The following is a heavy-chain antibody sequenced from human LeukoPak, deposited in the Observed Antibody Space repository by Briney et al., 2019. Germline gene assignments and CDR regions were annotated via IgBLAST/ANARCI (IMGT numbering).Heavy chain of an antibody. Sequence: ASVKVSCKASGYTFTSYGISWVRQAPGQGLEWMGWISAYNGNTNYAQKLQGRATMTTDTSTSTAYMELRSLRSDDTAVYYCARESTKLLWFGAHMDVWGKGTTVTVSS. D-gene: IGHD3-10*01. CDR3: ARESTKLLWFGAHMDV. J-gene: IGHJ6*03. CDR1: GYTFTSYG. V-gene: IGHV1-18*01. CDR2: ISAYNGNT.